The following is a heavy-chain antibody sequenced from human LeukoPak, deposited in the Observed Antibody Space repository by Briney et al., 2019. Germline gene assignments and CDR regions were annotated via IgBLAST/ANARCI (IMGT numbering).Heavy chain of an antibody. J-gene: IGHJ3*02. CDR1: GFTFSSYG. D-gene: IGHD3-16*01. CDR3: ARPLDLWGAFDI. Sequence: PGGSLRLSCAASGFTFSSYGMHWVRQAPGKGLEWVAVIWYDGSNKYYADSVKGRFTISRDNSKNTLYLQMNSLRAEDTAVYYCARPLDLWGAFDIWGQGTMVTVSS. CDR2: IWYDGSNK. V-gene: IGHV3-33*01.